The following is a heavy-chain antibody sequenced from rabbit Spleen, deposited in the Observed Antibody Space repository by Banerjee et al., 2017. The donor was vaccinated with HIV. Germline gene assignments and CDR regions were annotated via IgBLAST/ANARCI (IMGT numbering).Heavy chain of an antibody. Sequence: QDQLMESGGGLVQPGGSLKLSCKASGFDFSRTGVSWVRQAPGKGLEWIGYIDLLFGTTYYANWVNGRFTISSHNAQNTLYLQLHSLTGADTATYFCVRGASSSGYYNLWGPGTLVTVS. J-gene: IGHJ4*01. CDR3: VRGASSSGYYNL. CDR1: GFDFSRTG. V-gene: IGHV1S47*01. CDR2: IDLLFGTT. D-gene: IGHD1-1*01.